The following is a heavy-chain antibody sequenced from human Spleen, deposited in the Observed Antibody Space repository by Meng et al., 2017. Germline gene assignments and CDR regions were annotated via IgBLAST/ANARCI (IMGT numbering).Heavy chain of an antibody. Sequence: LQDAGPGLVKPSETLSLPCTVPCGSISSYYWSWSRQPPGKGLEWSGYIYYSGSTNHNPSLKSRVTISVDTSKNQFSLKLSSVTAADTAVYYCARAVVVPAAMLGWFDPWGQGTLVTVSS. CDR1: CGSISSYY. D-gene: IGHD2-2*01. V-gene: IGHV4-59*01. CDR3: ARAVVVPAAMLGWFDP. J-gene: IGHJ5*02. CDR2: IYYSGST.